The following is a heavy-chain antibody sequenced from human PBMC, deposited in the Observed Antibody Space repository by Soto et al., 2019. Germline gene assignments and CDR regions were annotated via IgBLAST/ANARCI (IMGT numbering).Heavy chain of an antibody. D-gene: IGHD1-26*01. CDR3: ASSRELDPSPSPYYYYGIDV. V-gene: IGHV1-69*01. CDR2: IIPIFGTA. J-gene: IGHJ6*02. CDR1: GGTFSSYA. Sequence: QVQLVQSGAEVKKPGSSVKVSCKASGGTFSSYAISWVRQAPGQGLEGMGGIIPIFGTANYAQKFQARVKITADESTSTAYMELSSLRSEDTAVYYCASSRELDPSPSPYYYYGIDVWGQGTTVTVSS.